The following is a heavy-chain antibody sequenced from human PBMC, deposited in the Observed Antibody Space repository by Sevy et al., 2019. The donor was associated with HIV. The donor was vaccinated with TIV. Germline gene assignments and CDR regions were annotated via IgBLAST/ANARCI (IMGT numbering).Heavy chain of an antibody. Sequence: SETLSLTCAVSGGSMSSYYWSWIRQPPGKGLEWIGYIYYSGSTNYNPTLKSRVTISVDTSKNQFSLKLSSVTAADTAVYYCARVGADGSGYYGDWFDPWGQGTLVTVSS. CDR2: IYYSGST. V-gene: IGHV4-59*01. CDR3: ARVGADGSGYYGDWFDP. J-gene: IGHJ5*02. D-gene: IGHD3-22*01. CDR1: GGSMSSYY.